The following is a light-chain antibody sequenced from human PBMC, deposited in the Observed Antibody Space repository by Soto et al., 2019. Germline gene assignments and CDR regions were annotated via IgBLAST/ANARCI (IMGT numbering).Light chain of an antibody. CDR1: QNIATY. CDR2: AAS. Sequence: DIQMTQSPSSLSVSIGDRVTITCRASQNIATYLNWYQQKPGKAPDLLIYAASSLHSGVPSRFSGSGSGTHFTLIIIRLQPEDFASYYCQQSYTTPYTFGRGTKLEI. V-gene: IGKV1-39*01. J-gene: IGKJ2*01. CDR3: QQSYTTPYT.